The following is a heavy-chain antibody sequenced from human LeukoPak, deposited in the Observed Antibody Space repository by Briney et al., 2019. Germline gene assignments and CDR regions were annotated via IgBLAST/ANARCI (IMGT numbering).Heavy chain of an antibody. D-gene: IGHD3-22*01. V-gene: IGHV3-74*01. Sequence: GGSLTLSCAASGFSFSSYWMHWVRPVAGKGLVWVSRINSDGSNTNYADSVKGRFTISRDNDKSTLYVQMNSLRAEDTAVYYCAREGYYDSSGYLGVFDYWGQGTLVTVSS. CDR2: INSDGSNT. CDR1: GFSFSSYW. J-gene: IGHJ4*02. CDR3: AREGYYDSSGYLGVFDY.